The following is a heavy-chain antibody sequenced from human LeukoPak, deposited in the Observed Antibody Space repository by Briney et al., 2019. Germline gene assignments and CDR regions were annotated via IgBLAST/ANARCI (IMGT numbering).Heavy chain of an antibody. CDR3: ARGGGSGWYPFDY. CDR1: GYTFTSYA. D-gene: IGHD6-19*01. CDR2: INAGNGNT. Sequence: ASVKVSCKASGYTFTSYAMHWVRQAPGQRLEWMGWINAGNGNTKYSQKFQGRVTITRDTSASTAYMELSSLRSEDTAVYYCARGGGSGWYPFDYWGQGTLVTVSS. V-gene: IGHV1-3*01. J-gene: IGHJ4*02.